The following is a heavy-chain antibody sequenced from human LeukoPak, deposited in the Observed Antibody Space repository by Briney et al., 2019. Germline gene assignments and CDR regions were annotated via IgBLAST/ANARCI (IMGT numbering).Heavy chain of an antibody. J-gene: IGHJ4*02. CDR2: ISGSGGST. D-gene: IGHD3-22*01. CDR3: AREGGVSVDSSGLLD. CDR1: GFTFSSYA. V-gene: IGHV3-23*01. Sequence: GGSLRLSCAASGFTFSSYAMSWVRQAPGKGLEWVSAISGSGGSTYYADSVKGRFTISRDNSKNTLYLQMNSLRAEDTAVYYCAREGGVSVDSSGLLDWGQGTLVTVSS.